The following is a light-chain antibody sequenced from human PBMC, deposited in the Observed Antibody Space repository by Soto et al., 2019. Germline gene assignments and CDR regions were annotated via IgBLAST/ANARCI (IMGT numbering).Light chain of an antibody. CDR1: QSVSSY. CDR2: AAS. Sequence: EIVLTQSPATLSLSPWERATLSCRASQSVSSYLAWYQQKPGQAPRLLIYAASSRATGIPDRFSGSGSGTDFILTISRLEPEDFAVYYCQQYDSSPWTFGQGTKVDIK. J-gene: IGKJ1*01. CDR3: QQYDSSPWT. V-gene: IGKV3-20*01.